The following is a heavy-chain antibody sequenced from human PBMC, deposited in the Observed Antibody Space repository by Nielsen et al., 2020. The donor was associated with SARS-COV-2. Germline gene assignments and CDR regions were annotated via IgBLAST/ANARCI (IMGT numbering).Heavy chain of an antibody. CDR3: AKDSVRVMVAATQEINWFDP. CDR1: GFTFSSYA. CDR2: ISGSGGST. Sequence: GESLKISCAASGFTFSSYAMSWVRQAPGKGLEWVSAISGSGGSTYYADSVKGRFTISRDNSKNTLYLQMNSLRAEDTAVYYCAKDSVRVMVAATQEINWFDPWGQGTLVTVSS. J-gene: IGHJ5*02. D-gene: IGHD2-15*01. V-gene: IGHV3-23*01.